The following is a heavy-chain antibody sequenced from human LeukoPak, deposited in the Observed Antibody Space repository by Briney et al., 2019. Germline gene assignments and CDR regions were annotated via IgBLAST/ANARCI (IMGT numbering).Heavy chain of an antibody. D-gene: IGHD6-13*01. V-gene: IGHV4-38-2*01. CDR1: GYSISSGYY. Sequence: SETLSLTCAVSGYSISSGYYWGWLRQPPGKGLGWIGNSYHSGSTYYNPSVKRRVTISGDTSKNQFSRKLNSVTAADTAGYYCARHSIAAGGRHWFDPWGQGTLVTVSS. J-gene: IGHJ5*02. CDR3: ARHSIAAGGRHWFDP. CDR2: SYHSGST.